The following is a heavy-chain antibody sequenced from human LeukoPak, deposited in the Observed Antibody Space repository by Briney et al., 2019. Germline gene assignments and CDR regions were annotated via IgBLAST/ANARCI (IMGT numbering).Heavy chain of an antibody. CDR2: ISGSGAIT. CDR1: GFTFSSYE. Sequence: GGSLRLSCAASGFTFSSYEMNWVRQAPGKGLEWVSIISGSGAITHYADSEKGRFTISRDNPKNTLYLQMNSLRVEDTAVYYCAKGAGGSYYSFDYWGQGTLVTVSS. CDR3: AKGAGGSYYSFDY. V-gene: IGHV3-23*01. J-gene: IGHJ4*02. D-gene: IGHD3-10*01.